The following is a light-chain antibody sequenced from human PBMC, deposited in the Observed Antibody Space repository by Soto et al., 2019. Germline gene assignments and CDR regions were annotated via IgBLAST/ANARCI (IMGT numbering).Light chain of an antibody. CDR3: QQYDNYPYT. CDR2: KAS. J-gene: IGKJ2*01. CDR1: QSISSW. V-gene: IGKV1-5*03. Sequence: DFQLTHLPSPLPAFEENRATITSRPSQSISSWLAWYQQKPGKAPNILIYKASSLESGVPSRFSGSGSGTEFTLTISSLQPDDFATYYCQQYDNYPYTFGQGSKLEIK.